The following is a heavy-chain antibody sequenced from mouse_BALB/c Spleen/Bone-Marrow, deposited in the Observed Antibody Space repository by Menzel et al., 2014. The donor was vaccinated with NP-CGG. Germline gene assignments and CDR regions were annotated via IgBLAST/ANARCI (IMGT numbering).Heavy chain of an antibody. CDR3: ARRGYGYGFAY. Sequence: QVQLQQSGAELVKPGAPVELSCKASGYTFTSYWMNWVKQRSGRGLEWIGRIDPSDSETHYNQKFKDKATLTVDKSSSTAYIQLSSLTSEDSAVYYCARRGYGYGFAYWGQGTLVTVSA. V-gene: IGHV1-69*02. J-gene: IGHJ3*01. CDR2: IDPSDSET. CDR1: GYTFTSYW. D-gene: IGHD1-2*01.